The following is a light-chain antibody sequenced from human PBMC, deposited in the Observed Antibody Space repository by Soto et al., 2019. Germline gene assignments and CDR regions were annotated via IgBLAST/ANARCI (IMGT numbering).Light chain of an antibody. CDR3: QQFSSYPLT. CDR2: DAS. CDR1: QTVRNNY. V-gene: IGKV3-20*01. Sequence: EFVLTQSPGTLSLSPGERATLSCRASQTVRNNYLAWYQQKPGQAPRLLIYDASSRATGIPDRFSGGGSGTDLTLTISRLDPEDFAVYYCQQFSSYPLTFGGGTKVDIK. J-gene: IGKJ4*01.